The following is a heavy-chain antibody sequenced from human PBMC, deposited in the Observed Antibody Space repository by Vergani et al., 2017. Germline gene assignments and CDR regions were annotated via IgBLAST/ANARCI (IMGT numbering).Heavy chain of an antibody. CDR1: GFTFSSYA. CDR3: ARDEGGNYDY. CDR2: IWYDGSNK. Sequence: VQLLESGGGLVQPGGSLRLSCAASGFTFSSYAMSWVRQAPGKGLEWVAVIWYDGSNKYYADSVKGRFTISRDNSKNTLYLQMNSLRAEDTAVYYCARDEGGNYDYWGQGTLVTVSS. J-gene: IGHJ4*02. D-gene: IGHD2-15*01. V-gene: IGHV3-33*08.